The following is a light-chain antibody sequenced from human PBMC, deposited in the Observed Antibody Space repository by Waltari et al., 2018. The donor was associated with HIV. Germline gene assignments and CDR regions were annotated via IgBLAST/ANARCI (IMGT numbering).Light chain of an antibody. CDR3: SSYTSSSTWV. Sequence: QSALTQPASVSGSPGQSITISCTGTSSDVGGYNYVSWYQQHPGKAPKLMIYEVSNRPSGVCNRFSGSQSGNTASLTISGLQAEDVADYYCSSYTSSSTWVFGGGTMLTVL. CDR1: SSDVGGYNY. CDR2: EVS. J-gene: IGLJ3*02. V-gene: IGLV2-14*01.